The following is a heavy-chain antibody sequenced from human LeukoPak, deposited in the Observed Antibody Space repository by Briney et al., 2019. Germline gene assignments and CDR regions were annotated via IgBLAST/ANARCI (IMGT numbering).Heavy chain of an antibody. CDR2: ISYIGTT. V-gene: IGHV4-39*01. J-gene: IGHJ4*02. D-gene: IGHD1-26*01. CDR3: ARHPYSGNYQWLDY. Sequence: SETLSLTCSVSGDSINSNSFYWAWIRQPPGKGLEWIGSISYIGTTYYTPSLKSRVTISADTSKNQFSLKLSSVTAADTAMYYCARHPYSGNYQWLDYWGQGTLVTVSS. CDR1: GDSINSNSFY.